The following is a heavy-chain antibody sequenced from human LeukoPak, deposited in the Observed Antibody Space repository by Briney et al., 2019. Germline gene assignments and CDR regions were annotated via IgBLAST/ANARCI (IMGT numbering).Heavy chain of an antibody. CDR3: ARDSHGGNSGATFDY. Sequence: PSETLSLTCPVSGGSISSSSYYWGWIRQPPGKGLEWIGSTYYSGSTYYNPSLKSRVTISVDTSKNQFSLKLSSVTAADTAVYYCARDSHGGNSGATFDYWGQGTLVTVSS. CDR2: TYYSGST. V-gene: IGHV4-39*07. D-gene: IGHD4-23*01. CDR1: GGSISSSSYY. J-gene: IGHJ4*02.